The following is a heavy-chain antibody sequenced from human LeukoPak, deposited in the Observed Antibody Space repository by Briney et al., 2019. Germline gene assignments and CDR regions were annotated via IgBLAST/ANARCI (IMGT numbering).Heavy chain of an antibody. CDR1: GFAFSSYW. CDR2: IKHNGDEL. J-gene: IGHJ4*02. CDR3: ARELRTFDS. Sequence: PGGSLRLSCAASGFAFSSYWMTWVRQAPGKGLEWVANIKHNGDELNYVDSVEDRFTISRDNAKNSLYLHMTSLRAEDTAVYYCARELRTFDSWGQGTLVTVSS. D-gene: IGHD3-16*01. V-gene: IGHV3-7*01.